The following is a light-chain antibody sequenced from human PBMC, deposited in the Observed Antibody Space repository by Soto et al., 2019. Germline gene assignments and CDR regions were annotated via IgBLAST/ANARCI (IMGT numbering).Light chain of an antibody. Sequence: IAMTQSPATLSVSPWEIATLSCRASQSVSSSYLAWYQQKPGQAPRLLIYGASSRATGIPDRFSGSGSGTDFTLTISRLEPEDFAVYYCQQYGSSPLITFGQGTRLEIK. CDR1: QSVSSSY. J-gene: IGKJ5*01. V-gene: IGKV3-20*01. CDR3: QQYGSSPLIT. CDR2: GAS.